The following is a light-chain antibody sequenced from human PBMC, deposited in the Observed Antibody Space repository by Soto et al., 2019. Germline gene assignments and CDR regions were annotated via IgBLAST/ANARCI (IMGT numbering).Light chain of an antibody. V-gene: IGLV7-46*01. CDR1: TGAVTSGHY. Sequence: QTVVTQEPSLTVSPGGTVTLTCGSSTGAVTSGHYPYWFQQNPGQAPRTLIYDTNNRHSWTPARFSGSLLGGKAALTLSGAQPEDEAEYYCLLSYSGARVFGGGTKLTV. CDR3: LLSYSGARV. J-gene: IGLJ3*02. CDR2: DTN.